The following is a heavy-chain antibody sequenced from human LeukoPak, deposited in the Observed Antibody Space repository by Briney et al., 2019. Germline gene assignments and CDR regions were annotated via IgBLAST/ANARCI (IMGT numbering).Heavy chain of an antibody. V-gene: IGHV3-48*03. D-gene: IGHD6-19*01. CDR1: GFTFSSYE. J-gene: IGHJ4*02. Sequence: GGSLRLSCAASGFTFSSYEMNRVRQAPGKGLEWVSYISSSGSTIYYADSVKGRFTISRDNAKSSLFLQINSLRAEDTAVYYCASDGYTSGWLGPFDYWGQGTLVTVSS. CDR3: ASDGYTSGWLGPFDY. CDR2: ISSSGSTI.